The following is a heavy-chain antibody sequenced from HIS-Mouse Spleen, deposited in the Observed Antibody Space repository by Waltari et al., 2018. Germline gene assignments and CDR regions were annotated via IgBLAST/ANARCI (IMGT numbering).Heavy chain of an antibody. Sequence: QLQLQESGPGLLKPSETLSPTCTVPGGPLTSSRYSPAWIRQPPGKGLEWIGSIYYSGSTYYNPSLKSRVTISVDTSKNQFSLKLSSVTAADTAVYYCAREIPYSSSWYDWYFDLWGRGTLVTVSS. CDR3: AREIPYSSSWYDWYFDL. J-gene: IGHJ2*01. CDR1: GGPLTSSRYS. CDR2: IYYSGST. V-gene: IGHV4-39*07. D-gene: IGHD6-13*01.